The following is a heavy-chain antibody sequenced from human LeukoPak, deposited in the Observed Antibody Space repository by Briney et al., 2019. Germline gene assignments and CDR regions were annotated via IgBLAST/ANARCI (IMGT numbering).Heavy chain of an antibody. CDR2: ISGSGGST. Sequence: GGSLRLSCAASGFTFSRNGMTWVRQAPGKGLEWVSAISGSGGSTYYADSAKGRFTISRDNSKNTLYLQMNSLRAEDTAVYYCAKDTVKVTTIRRVPHYMDVWGKGTTVTISS. J-gene: IGHJ6*03. V-gene: IGHV3-23*01. CDR3: AKDTVKVTTIRRVPHYMDV. CDR1: GFTFSRNG. D-gene: IGHD5-12*01.